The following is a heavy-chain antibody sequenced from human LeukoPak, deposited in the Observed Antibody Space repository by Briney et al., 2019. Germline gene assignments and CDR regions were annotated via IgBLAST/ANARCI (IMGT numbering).Heavy chain of an antibody. CDR3: AREVQHSNSFDY. V-gene: IGHV1-2*02. J-gene: IGHJ4*02. CDR2: INPDSGGT. CDR1: GFTLTDYY. D-gene: IGHD6-13*01. Sequence: GASVKVSCXASGFTLTDYYMHWVRQAPGQGLEWMGWINPDSGGTNYAQKFQGRVTVTRDTSINTAYMELSRLTSDDTAIYYCAREVQHSNSFDYWGRGTLVTVSS.